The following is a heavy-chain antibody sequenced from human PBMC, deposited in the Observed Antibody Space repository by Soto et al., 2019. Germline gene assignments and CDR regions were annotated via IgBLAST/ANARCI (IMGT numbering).Heavy chain of an antibody. J-gene: IGHJ6*02. V-gene: IGHV4-39*01. Sequence: QLQLQESGPGLVKPSETLSLTCTVSGGSISSSSYYWGWIRQPPGKGLEWIGSIYYSGSTYYNPSLKSRVTISVDTSKIQFSLKLSSVTAADTAVYYCARHGGWGGNYYYGMDVWGQGTTVTVSS. CDR3: ARHGGWGGNYYYGMDV. CDR2: IYYSGST. D-gene: IGHD7-27*01. CDR1: GGSISSSSYY.